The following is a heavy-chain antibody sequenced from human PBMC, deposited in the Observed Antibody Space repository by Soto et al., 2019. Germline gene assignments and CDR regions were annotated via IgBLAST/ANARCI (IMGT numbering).Heavy chain of an antibody. J-gene: IGHJ4*02. CDR3: AKDPEVVVTAPDY. V-gene: IGHV3-30*09. CDR1: GFPFSSYT. CDR2: ISFDGSSK. Sequence: QEHLVESGGGVVQPGGSLTLSCTASGFPFSSYTMHWLRRAPGKGLEWVGIISFDGSSKYYADWLKGRIVISRDNSKNTLYLQMNSLGAGDTAVYYCAKDPEVVVTAPDYWGQGTLVTVSS. D-gene: IGHD2-21*02.